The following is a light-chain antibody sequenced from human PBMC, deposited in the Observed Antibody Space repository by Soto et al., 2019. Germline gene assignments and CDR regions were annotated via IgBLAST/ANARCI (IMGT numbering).Light chain of an antibody. V-gene: IGLV2-14*01. Sequence: QSALTQPRSVSGSPGQSVTISCTGTSSDFSAYNYVSWYQQHPGKAPKLMIYEVSNRPSGVSNRFSGSKSGNTASLTISGLQAEDEADFYCSSYTSSSTLVVFGTGTKLTVL. J-gene: IGLJ1*01. CDR2: EVS. CDR3: SSYTSSSTLVV. CDR1: SSDFSAYNY.